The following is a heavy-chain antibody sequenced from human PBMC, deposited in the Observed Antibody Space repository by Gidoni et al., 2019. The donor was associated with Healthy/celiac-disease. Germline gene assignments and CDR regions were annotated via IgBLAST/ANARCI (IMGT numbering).Heavy chain of an antibody. V-gene: IGHV3-23*01. J-gene: IGHJ4*02. CDR1: GCTFSSYA. CDR3: AKGVVVVITMGYFDY. Sequence: EVQLLESGGGLGQPGGSLRISCAASGCTFSSYAMSWVRQAPGKGLEWVSAISGSGGSTYYADSVKGRFTISRDNSKNTLYLQMNSLRAEDTAVYYCAKGVVVVITMGYFDYWGQGTLVTVSS. CDR2: ISGSGGST. D-gene: IGHD3-22*01.